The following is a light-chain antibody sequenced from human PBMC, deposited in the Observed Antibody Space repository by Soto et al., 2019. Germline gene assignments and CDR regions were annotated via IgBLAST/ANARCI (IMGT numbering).Light chain of an antibody. CDR1: QSVSSN. CDR2: GAS. CDR3: QQFRNWPWT. V-gene: IGKV3D-15*01. J-gene: IGKJ1*01. Sequence: EIVVTLSPAPKYVYSGERATLSSGASQSVSSNLAWYQQKPGQTPRLLIYGASSRATGIPDRFSGSGSGTEFTLTISSLQSEDFAVYYCQQFRNWPWTFGQGTKGDI.